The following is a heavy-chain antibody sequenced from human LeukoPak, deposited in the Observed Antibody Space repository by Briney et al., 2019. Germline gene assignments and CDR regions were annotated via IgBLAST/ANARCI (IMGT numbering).Heavy chain of an antibody. Sequence: SGTLSLTCTVSGGSISSYYWSWIRQPPGKGLEWIGYIYYSGSTNYNPSLKSRVTISVDTSKNQFSLKLSSVTAADTAVYYCARSGYYYGSGRYWFDPWGQGTLVTVSS. CDR1: GGSISSYY. J-gene: IGHJ5*02. CDR2: IYYSGST. CDR3: ARSGYYYGSGRYWFDP. D-gene: IGHD3-10*01. V-gene: IGHV4-59*01.